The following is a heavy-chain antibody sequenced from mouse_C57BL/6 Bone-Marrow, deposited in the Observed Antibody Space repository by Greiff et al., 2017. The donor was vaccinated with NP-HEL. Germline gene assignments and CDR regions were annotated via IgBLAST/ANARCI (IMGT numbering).Heavy chain of an antibody. CDR3: ARSAVVAPFAY. Sequence: QVQLQQSGAELVRPGASVKLSCKASGYTFTDYYINWVKQRPGQGLEWIARIYPGSGNTYYNEKFKGNATLTAEKSSSTAYMQLSSLTSEDSAVYFCARSAVVAPFAYWGQGTLVTVSA. J-gene: IGHJ3*01. CDR1: GYTFTDYY. CDR2: IYPGSGNT. V-gene: IGHV1-76*01. D-gene: IGHD1-1*01.